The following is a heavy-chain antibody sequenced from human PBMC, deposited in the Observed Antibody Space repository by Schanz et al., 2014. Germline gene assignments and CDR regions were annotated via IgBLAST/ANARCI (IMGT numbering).Heavy chain of an antibody. V-gene: IGHV1-69*08. CDR1: GGPLSGYN. CDR3: ARDRGAWYFDL. Sequence: QVQLVQSGAEVTKPGSSVKVSCKASGGPLSGYNINWVRQAPGQGLEWMGRIIPLLRIAEYAQEFQGRVTVTADTSTSTAYMELSSLRSEDTAIYYCARDRGAWYFDLWGQGTLVTVSS. J-gene: IGHJ4*02. CDR2: IIPLLRIA. D-gene: IGHD6-25*01.